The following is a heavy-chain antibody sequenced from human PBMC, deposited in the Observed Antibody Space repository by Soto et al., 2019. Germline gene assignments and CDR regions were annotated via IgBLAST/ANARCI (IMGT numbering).Heavy chain of an antibody. CDR3: ARGPLSGYDPSDY. CDR2: ISSSGTYI. D-gene: IGHD5-12*01. V-gene: IGHV3-21*01. Sequence: PGGSLRLSCVVSGFTFSSHTMNWVRQAPGEGLEWVSSISSSGTYIFYGGSVKGRFTISRDNAKNSLYLQMSSLRAEDTALYYCARGPLSGYDPSDYWGQGTLVTVSS. CDR1: GFTFSSHT. J-gene: IGHJ4*02.